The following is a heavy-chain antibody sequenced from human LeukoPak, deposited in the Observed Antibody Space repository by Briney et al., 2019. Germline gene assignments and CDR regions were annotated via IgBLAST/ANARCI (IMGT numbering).Heavy chain of an antibody. J-gene: IGHJ4*02. CDR3: AVVTRQLESRPYYFDY. V-gene: IGHV4-30-4*08. CDR1: GGSISSGDYY. Sequence: SQTLSLTCTVSGGSISSGDYYWSWIRQPPGKGLEWSGYIYYSGSTYYNPSLKSRVTISVDTSKNQFSLKLGSVTAADTAVYYCAVVTRQLESRPYYFDYWGQGTLVTVSS. CDR2: IYYSGST. D-gene: IGHD1-1*01.